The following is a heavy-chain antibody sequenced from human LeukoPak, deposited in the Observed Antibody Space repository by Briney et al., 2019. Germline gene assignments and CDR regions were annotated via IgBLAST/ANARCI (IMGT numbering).Heavy chain of an antibody. Sequence: GVSLTLSCAPCGFIFSKYWMQWLRQAPGKGLVWVSRVNNDGSSTTYADSVKGRFTISRDNAKNTLYLQMNSLRAEDTAVYYCAKGGLRVTDYWGQGTLVTVSS. CDR1: GFIFSKYW. J-gene: IGHJ4*02. CDR2: VNNDGSST. CDR3: AKGGLRVTDY. V-gene: IGHV3-74*03. D-gene: IGHD5/OR15-5a*01.